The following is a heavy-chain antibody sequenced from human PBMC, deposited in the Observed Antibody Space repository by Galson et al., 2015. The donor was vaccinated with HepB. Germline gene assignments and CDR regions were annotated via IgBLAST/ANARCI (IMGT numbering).Heavy chain of an antibody. D-gene: IGHD6-19*01. V-gene: IGHV1-46*04. CDR1: GYTFTDYY. CDR2: INPSDGSS. J-gene: IGHJ4*02. Sequence: SVKVSCKASGYTFTDYYMHWVRQAPGQGLEWMGIINPSDGSSYYAQKLQGRVTMTRDTSTTTLHIELRSLRSEDTAIYYCTRGRCSGWYGGDYWGQGTLVSVSS. CDR3: TRGRCSGWYGGDY.